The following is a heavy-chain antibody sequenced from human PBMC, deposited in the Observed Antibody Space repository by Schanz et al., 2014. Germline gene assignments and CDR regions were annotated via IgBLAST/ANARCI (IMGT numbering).Heavy chain of an antibody. CDR1: GGSIRSYF. Sequence: QVQLQESGPGLLKPSETLSLTCTVSGGSIRSYFWSWIRQPPGKGLEWIGYIYYSGSSDYNPSLKIRVTISVDTPKNRFSVTLTSLTAADTAVYYCARDTTWRLDLWGRGTLVTVSS. CDR3: ARDTTWRLDL. V-gene: IGHV4-59*12. CDR2: IYYSGSS. D-gene: IGHD1-1*01. J-gene: IGHJ2*01.